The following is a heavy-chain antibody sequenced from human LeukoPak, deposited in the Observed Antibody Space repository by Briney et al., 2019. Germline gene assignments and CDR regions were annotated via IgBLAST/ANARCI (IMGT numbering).Heavy chain of an antibody. V-gene: IGHV3-30*02. CDR1: GFSFSDYG. CDR2: MQHDGSVI. D-gene: IGHD3-22*01. Sequence: GGSLRLSCAASGFSFSDYGTHWVRQAPGKGPEWVAFMQHDGSVIFYADSVKGRFTISRDNSKNTLYLQMNSLRVDDTAVYYCAKDFWIVTTDYWGQGTLVTVSS. J-gene: IGHJ4*02. CDR3: AKDFWIVTTDY.